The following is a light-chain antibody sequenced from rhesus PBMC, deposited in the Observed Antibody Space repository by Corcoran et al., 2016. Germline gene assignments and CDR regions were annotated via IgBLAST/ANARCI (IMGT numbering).Light chain of an antibody. V-gene: IGKV1-19*01. J-gene: IGKJ1*01. CDR2: AAS. CDR3: QQYDDRSRT. CDR1: QGINSW. Sequence: DIQMTQSPSSLSASVGDKVTITCHASQGINSWLAWYQQQPGRAPKPRIFAASNLQSGVPSRFSGSGSGADYTLTISSLQPEEFATYYCQQYDDRSRTFGQGTKVEIK.